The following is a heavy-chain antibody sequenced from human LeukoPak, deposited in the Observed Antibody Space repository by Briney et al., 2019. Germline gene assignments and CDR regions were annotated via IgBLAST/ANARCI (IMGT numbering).Heavy chain of an antibody. CDR1: GFTFSDYY. J-gene: IGHJ4*02. Sequence: GGSLRLSCTASGFTFSDYYMSWIRQAPGKGLEGSAYIGNSGRTNYYTDSMSGRFTISRDNAKNSLFLEMNNVRADDTAMYYCARDRYYGSGNYYAILDYWGQGTLVTVSS. CDR2: IGNSGRTN. V-gene: IGHV3-11*04. D-gene: IGHD3-10*01. CDR3: ARDRYYGSGNYYAILDY.